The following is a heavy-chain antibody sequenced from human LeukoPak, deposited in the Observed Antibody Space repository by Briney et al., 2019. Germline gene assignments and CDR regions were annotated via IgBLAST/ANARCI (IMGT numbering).Heavy chain of an antibody. J-gene: IGHJ4*02. V-gene: IGHV1-8*03. CDR1: GHTFTSYD. D-gene: IGHD7-27*01. Sequence: GASVKVSCKASGHTFTSYDINWVRQATGQGLEWMGWMNPNSGNTGYAQKFQGRVTITRNTSISTAYMELSSLRSEDTAVYYCARENWGSPYFDYWGQGTLVTVSS. CDR2: MNPNSGNT. CDR3: ARENWGSPYFDY.